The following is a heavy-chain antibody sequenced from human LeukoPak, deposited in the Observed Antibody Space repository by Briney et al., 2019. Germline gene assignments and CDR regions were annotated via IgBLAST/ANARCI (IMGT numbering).Heavy chain of an antibody. J-gene: IGHJ6*03. V-gene: IGHV4-4*07. CDR3: ARYAVPAAIVNPRYYYYYMDV. D-gene: IGHD2-2*01. CDR1: GGSISSYY. CDR2: IYTSGST. Sequence: KPSETLSLTCTVSGGSISSYYWSWIRQPAGKGLEWIGRIYTSGSTNYNPSLKSRVTMSVDTPKNQFSLKLSSVTAADTAVCYCARYAVPAAIVNPRYYYYYMDVWGKGTTVTVSS.